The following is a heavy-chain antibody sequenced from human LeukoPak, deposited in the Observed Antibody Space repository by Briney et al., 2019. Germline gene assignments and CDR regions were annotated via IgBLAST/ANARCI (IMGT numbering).Heavy chain of an antibody. D-gene: IGHD4-23*01. J-gene: IGHJ4*02. CDR3: AKLHGSLIGPNGG. Sequence: PGGSLRLSCSASPFNFSSYAMSWVRQAPGEGLEWVSVISGGGGSTYYADSVKGRFTISRDNSKNTLYLQMNSLRAEDTAVYYCAKLHGSLIGPNGGWGQGTLVTVSS. CDR2: ISGGGGST. V-gene: IGHV3-23*01. CDR1: PFNFSSYA.